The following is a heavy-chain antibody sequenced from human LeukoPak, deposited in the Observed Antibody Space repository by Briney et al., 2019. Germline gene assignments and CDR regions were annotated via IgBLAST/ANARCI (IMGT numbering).Heavy chain of an antibody. CDR1: GFIFSDY. CDR3: ARAPGGNSEDY. Sequence: GGSLRLSCAASGFIFSDYMSWIRQAPGKGLEWVSYISRSGSTIYYADSVKGRFTISRDNAKNSLYLQMNSLRAEDTAVYYCARAPGGNSEDYWGQGTLVTVSS. D-gene: IGHD4-23*01. CDR2: ISRSGSTI. J-gene: IGHJ4*02. V-gene: IGHV3-11*01.